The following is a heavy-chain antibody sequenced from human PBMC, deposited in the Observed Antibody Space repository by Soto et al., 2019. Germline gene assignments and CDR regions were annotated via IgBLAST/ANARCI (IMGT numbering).Heavy chain of an antibody. CDR1: GYTFTGYY. Sequence: ASVKVSCKASGYTFTGYYMHWVRQAPGQGLEWMGWINPNSGGTNYAQKFQGWVTMTRDTSISTAYMELSRLRSDDTAVYYCASIGGITGTTSQARTVWQVDYWGQGTLVTVSS. V-gene: IGHV1-2*04. CDR2: INPNSGGT. CDR3: ASIGGITGTTSQARTVWQVDY. D-gene: IGHD1-7*01. J-gene: IGHJ4*02.